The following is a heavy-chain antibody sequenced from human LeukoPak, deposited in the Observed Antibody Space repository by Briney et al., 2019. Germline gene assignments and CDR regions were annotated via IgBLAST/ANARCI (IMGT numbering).Heavy chain of an antibody. CDR2: INAGNGNT. D-gene: IGHD3-22*01. CDR1: GFTFTSYA. CDR3: ARDRYYYDSSGYYDSSYFDY. V-gene: IGHV1-3*03. Sequence: PGGSLRLSCAASGFTFTSYAMHWVRQAPGQRLEWMGWINAGNGNTKYSQEFQGRVTITRDTSASTAYMELSSLRSEDMAVYYCARDRYYYDSSGYYDSSYFDYWGQGTLVTVSS. J-gene: IGHJ4*02.